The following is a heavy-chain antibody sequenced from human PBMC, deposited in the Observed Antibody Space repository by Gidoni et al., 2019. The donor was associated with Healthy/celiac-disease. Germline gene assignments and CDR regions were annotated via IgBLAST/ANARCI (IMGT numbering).Heavy chain of an antibody. CDR3: AKDLYDILTGTIDY. D-gene: IGHD3-9*01. V-gene: IGHV3-30*18. Sequence: QVQLVESGGGVVQPGRSLRLSCAASGFTFSSYGMHWVRQAPGKGLEWVAVISYDGSNKYYADSVKGRFTISRDNSKNTLYRQMNSLRAEDTAVYYCAKDLYDILTGTIDYWGQGTLVTVSS. CDR2: ISYDGSNK. CDR1: GFTFSSYG. J-gene: IGHJ4*02.